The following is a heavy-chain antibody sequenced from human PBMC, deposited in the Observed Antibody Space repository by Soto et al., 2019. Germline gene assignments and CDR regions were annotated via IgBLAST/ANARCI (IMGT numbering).Heavy chain of an antibody. Sequence: GGSLRLSCAASGFAFSSYAMSWVRQAPGKGLEWVSAISDSGGSTYYADSVKGRFTISRDNSKNTLYLQMNSLRAEDTAVYYCANRDTSMVTRYYYGMDVWGQGTTVTVSS. CDR2: ISDSGGST. CDR3: ANRDTSMVTRYYYGMDV. J-gene: IGHJ6*02. D-gene: IGHD5-18*01. V-gene: IGHV3-23*01. CDR1: GFAFSSYA.